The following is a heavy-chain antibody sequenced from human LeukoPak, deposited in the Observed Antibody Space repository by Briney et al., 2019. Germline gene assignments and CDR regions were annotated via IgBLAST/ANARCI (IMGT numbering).Heavy chain of an antibody. V-gene: IGHV3-23*01. J-gene: IGHJ4*02. CDR3: AKGSGYSSGPTDY. CDR2: ISGSGGST. CDR1: GFTFSSYA. D-gene: IGHD6-19*01. Sequence: GGSLRLSCAASGFTFSSYAMRWVRQAPGKGLEWVSAISGSGGSTYYADSVKGRFTISRDNSKNTLYLQMNSLRAEDTAVYYCAKGSGYSSGPTDYWGQGTLVTVSS.